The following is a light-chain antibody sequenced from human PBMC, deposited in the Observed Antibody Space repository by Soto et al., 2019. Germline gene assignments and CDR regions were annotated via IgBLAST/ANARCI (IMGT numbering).Light chain of an antibody. CDR3: QPYDDSLTWT. CDR1: QTVGSSY. CDR2: GAS. J-gene: IGKJ1*01. Sequence: EIVLTQSPDTLSLSPGERATLSCRASQTVGSSYIAWYQQRPGQAPRLLIYGASSRATGIPDRFSGSGSGTDFTLTISRLEPEDFAVYYCQPYDDSLTWTFGQGTKVEIK. V-gene: IGKV3-20*01.